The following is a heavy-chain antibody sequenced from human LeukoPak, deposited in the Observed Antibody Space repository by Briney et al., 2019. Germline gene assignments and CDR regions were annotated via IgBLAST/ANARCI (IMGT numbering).Heavy chain of an antibody. CDR1: GGSISSSSYY. CDR2: IYYSGST. D-gene: IGHD5-12*01. CDR3: ARGESGYSGYDEV. V-gene: IGHV4-39*01. J-gene: IGHJ4*02. Sequence: SETLSLTCTVSGGSISSSSYYWGWIRQPPGKGLEWIGSIYYSGSTYYNPSLKSRVTISVDTSKNQFSLKLSSVTAADTAVYYCARGESGYSGYDEVWGQGTLVTVSS.